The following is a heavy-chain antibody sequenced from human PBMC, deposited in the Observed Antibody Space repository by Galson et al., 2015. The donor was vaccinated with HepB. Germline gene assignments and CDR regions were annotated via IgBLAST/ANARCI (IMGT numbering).Heavy chain of an antibody. CDR1: GFTFSSYA. V-gene: IGHV3-30*04. CDR3: ASCITTCGGGGYYYYGMDV. D-gene: IGHD3-16*01. CDR2: ISYDGSNK. Sequence: SLRLSCAASGFTFSSYAMHWVRQAPGKGLEWVAVISYDGSNKYCADSVKGRFTISRDNSKNTLYLQMNSLRAEDTAVYYCASCITTCGGGGYYYYGMDVWGQGTTVTVSS. J-gene: IGHJ6*02.